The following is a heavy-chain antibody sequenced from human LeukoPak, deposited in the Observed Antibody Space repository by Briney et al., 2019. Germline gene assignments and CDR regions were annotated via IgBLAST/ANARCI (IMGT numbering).Heavy chain of an antibody. CDR2: SSSNGGST. Sequence: GGSLRLSCAASGFTFSNAWMSWVRQAPGKGLEYVSGSSSNGGSTYYADSVKGRFTISRDNSKNTLYLQMSSLRPEDTAVYYCVNQISGWVYWGQGTLVTVSS. D-gene: IGHD6-19*01. CDR1: GFTFSNAW. V-gene: IGHV3-64D*06. CDR3: VNQISGWVY. J-gene: IGHJ4*02.